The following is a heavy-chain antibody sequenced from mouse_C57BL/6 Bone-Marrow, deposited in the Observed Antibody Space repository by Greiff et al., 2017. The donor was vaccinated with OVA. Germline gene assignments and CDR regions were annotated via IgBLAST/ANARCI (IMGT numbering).Heavy chain of an antibody. CDR3: ARRDGYYEGYFDV. CDR1: GYTFTSYW. J-gene: IGHJ1*03. V-gene: IGHV1-69*01. Sequence: QVQLQQPGAELVMPGASVKLSCKASGYTFTSYWMHWVKQRPGQGLEWIGEIDPSDSYTNYNQKFKGKSTLTVDKSSSTAYMQLSSLTSEDSAVYYCARRDGYYEGYFDVWGTGTTVTVSS. D-gene: IGHD2-3*01. CDR2: IDPSDSYT.